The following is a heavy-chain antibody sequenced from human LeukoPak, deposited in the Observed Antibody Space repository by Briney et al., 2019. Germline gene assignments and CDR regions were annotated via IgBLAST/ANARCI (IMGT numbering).Heavy chain of an antibody. D-gene: IGHD6-13*01. CDR3: AKDPGYSSSWFYYGMDV. CDR1: GFTFSSYG. Sequence: PGGSLRPSCAASGFTFSSYGMHWVRQAPGKGLEWVAVISYDGSNKYYADSVKGRFTISRDNSKNTLYLQMNSLRAEDTAVYYCAKDPGYSSSWFYYGMDVWGQGTTVTVSS. J-gene: IGHJ6*02. V-gene: IGHV3-30*18. CDR2: ISYDGSNK.